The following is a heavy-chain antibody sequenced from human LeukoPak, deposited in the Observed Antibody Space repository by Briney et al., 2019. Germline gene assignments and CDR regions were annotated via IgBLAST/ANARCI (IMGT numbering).Heavy chain of an antibody. D-gene: IGHD3-22*01. CDR2: ISGSGGST. J-gene: IGHJ4*02. CDR3: AKDYYDSSAYYYYFDY. V-gene: IGHV3-23*01. Sequence: AGGSLRLSCAASGFTFSSYWMSWVRQAPGKGLEWVSAISGSGGSTYYADSVKGRFTISRDNSKNTLYLQMNSLRAEDTAVYYCAKDYYDSSAYYYYFDYWGQGTLVTVSS. CDR1: GFTFSSYW.